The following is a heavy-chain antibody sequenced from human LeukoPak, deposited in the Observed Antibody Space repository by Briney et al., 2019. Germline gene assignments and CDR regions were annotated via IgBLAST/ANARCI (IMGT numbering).Heavy chain of an antibody. CDR2: IYSGGST. Sequence: SGGSLRLSCAASGITVSSNDMSWVRQAPGKGLEWVSVIYSGGSTYYADSVKGRFTISRDISKNTLYLQMNSLGAGDTAVYYCARGPTVQEDLDYWGQGTLVTVSS. CDR1: GITVSSND. V-gene: IGHV3-66*01. CDR3: ARGPTVQEDLDY. J-gene: IGHJ4*02.